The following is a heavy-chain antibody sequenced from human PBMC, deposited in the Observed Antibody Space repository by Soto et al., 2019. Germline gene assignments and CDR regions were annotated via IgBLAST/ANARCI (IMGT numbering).Heavy chain of an antibody. CDR3: TTGLSNSYYDCDY. V-gene: IGHV3-15*01. J-gene: IGHJ4*02. Sequence: EMQLVESGGGLVKPGGSLRLSCAASGFTFADAWMSWVRQAPGRGLEWVGRIKREADGGTTDYAAPVKGRTTISRDAANNRLYLQMHSLKNDAAAVYYCTTGLSNSYYDCDYWGQGDPVTVSS. D-gene: IGHD3-22*01. CDR1: GFTFADAW. CDR2: IKREADGGTT.